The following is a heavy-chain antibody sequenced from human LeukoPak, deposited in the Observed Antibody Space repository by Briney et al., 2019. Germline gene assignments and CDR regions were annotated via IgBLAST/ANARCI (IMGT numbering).Heavy chain of an antibody. CDR3: ARLSNTGSFDFDN. Sequence: PSETLSLTCAVSGGSISSSNWWSWVRQPPGKGLEWIGNIYYRGSIAYNPSLRSRVTMSIDTSKNQFSLRLNSVTAADTAVFYCARLSNTGSFDFDNWGQGTLVTVSS. J-gene: IGHJ4*02. CDR1: GGSISSSNW. D-gene: IGHD1-26*01. V-gene: IGHV4-4*02. CDR2: IYYRGSI.